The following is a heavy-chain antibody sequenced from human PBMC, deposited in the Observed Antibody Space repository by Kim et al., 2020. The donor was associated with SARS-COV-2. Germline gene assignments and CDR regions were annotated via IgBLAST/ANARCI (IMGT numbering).Heavy chain of an antibody. CDR3: SRDGSVDY. J-gene: IGHJ4*02. Sequence: GGSLRLSCAASGFTLSDYYIDWVRQAPGKGLECVGRTRNKAKSYTANYAASVKGRFTISRDDSKNSVYLQMNNLKTADTAVSYCSRDGSVDYWGQGTLVT. CDR1: GFTLSDYY. CDR2: TRNKAKSYTA. V-gene: IGHV3-72*01.